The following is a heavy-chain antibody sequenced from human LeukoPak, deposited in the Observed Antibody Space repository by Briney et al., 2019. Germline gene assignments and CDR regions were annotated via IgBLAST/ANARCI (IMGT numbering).Heavy chain of an antibody. J-gene: IGHJ4*02. Sequence: SETLSLTCAVYGGSFSGYYWSWIRQPPGKGLEWIGYIYHSGSTYYNPSLKSRVTISVDRSKNQFSLKLSSVTAADTAVYYCARGSRDYYDSSGTIFDYWGQGTLVTVSS. CDR2: IYHSGST. CDR1: GGSFSGYY. V-gene: IGHV4-34*01. D-gene: IGHD3-22*01. CDR3: ARGSRDYYDSSGTIFDY.